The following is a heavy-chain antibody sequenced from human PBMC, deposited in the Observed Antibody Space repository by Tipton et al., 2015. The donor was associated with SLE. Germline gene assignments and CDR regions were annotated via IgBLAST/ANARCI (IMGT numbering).Heavy chain of an antibody. CDR1: GYRFDTYW. J-gene: IGHJ6*02. CDR2: IYPDDSDT. CDR3: ARQDYRGYYYYGLDV. Sequence: VQLVQSGPEVKKSGESLKISCKASGYRFDTYWIGWVRQMPGKGLEWMGIIYPDDSDTKYSPSFEGQVTISADMSITTAYLQWSSLKASDTAIYYCARQDYRGYYYYGLDVWGQGTTVTVSS. D-gene: IGHD4-11*01. V-gene: IGHV5-51*01.